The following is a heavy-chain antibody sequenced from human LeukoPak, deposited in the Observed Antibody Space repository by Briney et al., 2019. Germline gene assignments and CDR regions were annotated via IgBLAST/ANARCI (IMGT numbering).Heavy chain of an antibody. D-gene: IGHD3-10*01. V-gene: IGHV4-38-2*01. CDR3: ASYYASGVSAYDYFGMHV. CDR2: MYHNRGT. Sequence: SETLSLTCAVSGYSISSGYYWGWIRQPPGKGLEWIGSMYHNRGTYYNPSLKSRVTISMDTSKNQFSLRLSSVTAADTAVYYCASYYASGVSAYDYFGMHVWGKGTTVTVSS. J-gene: IGHJ6*04. CDR1: GYSISSGYY.